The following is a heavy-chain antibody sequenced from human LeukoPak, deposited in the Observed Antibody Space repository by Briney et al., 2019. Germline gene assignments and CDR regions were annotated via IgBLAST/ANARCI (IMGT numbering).Heavy chain of an antibody. CDR3: ARGYDFWSGYPQHFDS. J-gene: IGHJ4*02. CDR2: ISSGSSYK. Sequence: GGSLRLSCVASRFTLSSYGMNWVRQAPGKGLEWVSSISSGSSYKYYADSVKGRFTVSRDNAKNSLYLEMNSLQAEDTAVYYCARGYDFWSGYPQHFDSWGQGTLVAVSS. V-gene: IGHV3-21*01. CDR1: RFTLSSYG. D-gene: IGHD3-3*01.